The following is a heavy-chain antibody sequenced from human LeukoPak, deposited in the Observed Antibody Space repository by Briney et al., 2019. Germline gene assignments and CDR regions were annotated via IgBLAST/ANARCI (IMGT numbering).Heavy chain of an antibody. D-gene: IGHD5-18*01. CDR2: IYYSGST. V-gene: IGHV4-59*01. CDR1: GGSISSYY. CDR3: ARGAAGYSYG. J-gene: IGHJ4*02. Sequence: SETLSFTCTVSGGSISSYYWSWIRQPPGKALEWIGHIYYSGSTNYNPSLKSRVTISIDTSKNQFSLRLSSVTAADTAVYYCARGAAGYSYGWGQGTLVTVSS.